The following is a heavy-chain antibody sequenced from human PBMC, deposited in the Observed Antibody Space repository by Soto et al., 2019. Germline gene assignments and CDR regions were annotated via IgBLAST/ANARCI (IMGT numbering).Heavy chain of an antibody. CDR2: VYSAST. CDR1: GGSTTTGGYS. CDR3: AGALIIDYKMDV. J-gene: IGHJ6*02. Sequence: QLQLQESGSGLLKPSESLSLTCTVAGGSTTTGGYSWSCIRQPPGKGLEGVGFVYSASTYYNPSLKSRIPLSTGKFSHHCSLQSASSTAADTAVYYCAGALIIDYKMDVWGQGTTFAVS. V-gene: IGHV4-30-2*01. D-gene: IGHD4-4*01.